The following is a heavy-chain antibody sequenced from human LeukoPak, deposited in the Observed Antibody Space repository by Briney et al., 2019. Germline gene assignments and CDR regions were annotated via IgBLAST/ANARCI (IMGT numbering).Heavy chain of an antibody. CDR1: GYTFTSYD. Sequence: ASVKVSCKASGYTFTSYDINWVRQATGQGLEWMGWMNPNSGNTGYAQKFQDRVTMTRNTSISTAYMELSSLRSEDTAVYYCARGIPNGYSSSWYQVENWFDPWGQGTLVTVSS. V-gene: IGHV1-8*01. CDR3: ARGIPNGYSSSWYQVENWFDP. D-gene: IGHD6-13*01. J-gene: IGHJ5*02. CDR2: MNPNSGNT.